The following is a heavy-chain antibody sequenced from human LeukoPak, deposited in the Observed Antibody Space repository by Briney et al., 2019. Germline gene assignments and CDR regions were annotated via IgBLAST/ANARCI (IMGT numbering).Heavy chain of an antibody. J-gene: IGHJ4*02. V-gene: IGHV3-7*01. CDR2: IKQDGSQS. CDR1: GFSFSRYW. CDR3: VRTSFYSFDY. D-gene: IGHD2/OR15-2a*01. Sequence: GGSLRLSCAASGFSFSRYWMSWVRQAPGKGLEWVAHIKQDGSQSPYVDSVKGRFTISRDNAKNSLFLQMNSLRAEDTAVYYCVRTSFYSFDYWGQGVLVTVSS.